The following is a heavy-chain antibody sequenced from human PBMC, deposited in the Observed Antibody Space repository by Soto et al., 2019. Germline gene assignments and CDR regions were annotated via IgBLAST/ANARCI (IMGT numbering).Heavy chain of an antibody. D-gene: IGHD3-3*02. J-gene: IGHJ3*02. CDR3: VRYDRINMKPYSPEGFHI. Sequence: SETLSLTCTVSGDSISSSNSHWGWTRQPPGKGLEYIGSVYYGGAIFYSGNIYYNPSLKSRVTISVDTSRNQFSLRLSSVTAADTGVYYCVRYDRINMKPYSPEGFHIWGQGTMVTVSS. CDR2: VYYGGAIFYSGNI. CDR1: GDSISSSNSH. V-gene: IGHV4-39*01.